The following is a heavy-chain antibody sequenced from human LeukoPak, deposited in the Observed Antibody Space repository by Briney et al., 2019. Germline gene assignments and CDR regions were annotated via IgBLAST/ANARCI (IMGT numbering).Heavy chain of an antibody. J-gene: IGHJ4*02. CDR1: GITVSSNY. CDR2: IYSGGST. CDR3: ARESGSYGLDY. Sequence: GGSLRLSCAASGITVSSNYMSWVRQAPGKGLEWVSVIYSGGSTYYADSVKGRFTISRDNSKNTLYLQMNSLRAEDTAVYYCARESGSYGLDYWGQGTLVTVSS. V-gene: IGHV3-53*01. D-gene: IGHD1-26*01.